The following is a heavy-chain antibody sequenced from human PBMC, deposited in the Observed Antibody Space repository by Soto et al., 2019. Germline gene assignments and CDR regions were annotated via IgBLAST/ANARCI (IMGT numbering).Heavy chain of an antibody. Sequence: PGRSLRLSCAASGFTFNTYHMHWVRQAPGKGLQWVAVIWSDGSNKYYADSVKGRFTISRDNSKNTLYLQMNSLRVEDTAVYYCARIGSWALNFDYWGQGTLVTVSS. D-gene: IGHD3-16*01. CDR2: IWSDGSNK. CDR1: GFTFNTYH. J-gene: IGHJ4*02. CDR3: ARIGSWALNFDY. V-gene: IGHV3-33*01.